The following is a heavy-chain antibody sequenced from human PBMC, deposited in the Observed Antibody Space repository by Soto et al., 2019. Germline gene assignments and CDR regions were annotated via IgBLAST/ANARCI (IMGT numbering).Heavy chain of an antibody. CDR1: GYTFTSYG. J-gene: IGHJ4*02. V-gene: IGHV1-18*01. CDR3: ATYGPYYGSGSYPLDY. D-gene: IGHD3-10*01. CDR2: ISAYNGNT. Sequence: GASVKVSCKASGYTFTSYGISWVRQAPGQGLEWMGWISAYNGNTNYAQKLQGRVTMTTDTSTSTAYMELRSLRSDDTAVYYCATYGPYYGSGSYPLDYWGQGTLVTVSS.